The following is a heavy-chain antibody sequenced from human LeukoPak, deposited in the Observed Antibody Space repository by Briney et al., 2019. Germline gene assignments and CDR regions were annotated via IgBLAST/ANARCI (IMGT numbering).Heavy chain of an antibody. CDR1: GGSFSGYY. Sequence: PSETLSLTCAVYGGSFSGYYWSWIRQPPRTGLEWIGEINHSGSTNYNPSLKSRVTISVDTSKNQFFLKLSSVTAADTAVYYCARDRTRMVRGDITRGWFDPWGQGTRVTVSS. D-gene: IGHD3-10*01. CDR3: ARDRTRMVRGDITRGWFDP. V-gene: IGHV4-34*01. J-gene: IGHJ5*02. CDR2: INHSGST.